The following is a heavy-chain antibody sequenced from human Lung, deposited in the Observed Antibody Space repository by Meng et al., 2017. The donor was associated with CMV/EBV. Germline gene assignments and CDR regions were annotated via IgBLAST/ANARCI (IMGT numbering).Heavy chain of an antibody. CDR3: ARDFATGPRGDYFDY. Sequence: SETLSLTCTVSGGSISSYYWSWIRQSPGKGLDWIGFMNYRGSSNYNPSLKSRVTISVDTSKNQFSLKLTSVTAADTAVYYCARDFATGPRGDYFDYWGQGILVTGSS. J-gene: IGHJ4*02. V-gene: IGHV4-59*13. D-gene: IGHD3-16*01. CDR2: MNYRGSS. CDR1: GGSISSYY.